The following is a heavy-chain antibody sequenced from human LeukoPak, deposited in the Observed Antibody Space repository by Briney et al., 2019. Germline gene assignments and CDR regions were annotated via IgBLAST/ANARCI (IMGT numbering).Heavy chain of an antibody. Sequence: AEAMKIFSNASSYSFTSYWIGWVRQMPGQGLKGMGIIYPGYSDTRYSPSLQRQVTISADKPNSSAYLQWRSLQAADTAMYYCARHAPPIATAGSNWFDPWGQGPLVTVPS. V-gene: IGHV5-51*01. CDR1: SYSFTSYW. CDR2: IYPGYSDT. J-gene: IGHJ5*02. CDR3: ARHAPPIATAGSNWFDP. D-gene: IGHD6-13*01.